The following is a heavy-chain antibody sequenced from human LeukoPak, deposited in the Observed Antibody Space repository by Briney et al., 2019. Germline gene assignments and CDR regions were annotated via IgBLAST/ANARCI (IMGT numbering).Heavy chain of an antibody. CDR3: AVVPAANNWFDP. CDR1: GYSISSGYY. V-gene: IGHV4-38-2*02. J-gene: IGHJ5*02. Sequence: PSETLSLTCTVSGYSISSGYYWVWIRQTPGKGLEWIGSIYRSGSTNYNPSLKSRVTISVDTSKNQFSLKLSSVTAADTAVYYCAVVPAANNWFDPWGQGTLVTVSS. CDR2: IYRSGST. D-gene: IGHD2-2*01.